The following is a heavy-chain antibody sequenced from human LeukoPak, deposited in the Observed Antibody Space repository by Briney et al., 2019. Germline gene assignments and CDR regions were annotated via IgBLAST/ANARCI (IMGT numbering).Heavy chain of an antibody. Sequence: ASVEVSCKASGGTFSSYAISWVRQAPGQGLEWMGGIIPIFGTANHAQKFQGRVTITADKSTSTAYMELSSLRSEDTAVYYCARSERDGYYYGSGSSFDYWGQGTLVTVSS. J-gene: IGHJ4*02. CDR1: GGTFSSYA. V-gene: IGHV1-69*06. D-gene: IGHD3-10*01. CDR2: IIPIFGTA. CDR3: ARSERDGYYYGSGSSFDY.